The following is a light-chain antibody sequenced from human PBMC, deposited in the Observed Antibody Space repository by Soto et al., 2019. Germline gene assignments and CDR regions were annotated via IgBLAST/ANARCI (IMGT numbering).Light chain of an antibody. CDR3: QQYYNWPRT. J-gene: IGKJ2*01. V-gene: IGKV3-15*01. Sequence: EMVMTQSPATLSVSPGDGATLSCRASQSVGSNLAWFQQKPGQARRLLIYGASTRATGIPARFSGSGSGTEFTLTISSLQSEDFAVYYCQQYYNWPRTFGQGTKLEIK. CDR1: QSVGSN. CDR2: GAS.